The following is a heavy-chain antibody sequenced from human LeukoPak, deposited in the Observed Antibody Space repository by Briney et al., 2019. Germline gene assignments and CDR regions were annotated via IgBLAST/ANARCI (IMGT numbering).Heavy chain of an antibody. D-gene: IGHD2-15*01. CDR1: GGTFSSYA. V-gene: IGHV1-69*05. J-gene: IGHJ4*02. Sequence: SVKVSCKASGGTFSSYAISWVRQAPGQGLEWMGRIIPIFGTANYAQKFQGRVTITTDESTSTAYMELSSLRSGDTAVYYCAREGSIHSNDYWGQGTLVTVSS. CDR3: AREGSIHSNDY. CDR2: IIPIFGTA.